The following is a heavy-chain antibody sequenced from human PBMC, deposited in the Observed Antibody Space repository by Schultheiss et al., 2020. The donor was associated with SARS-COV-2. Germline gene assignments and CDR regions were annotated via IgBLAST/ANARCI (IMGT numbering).Heavy chain of an antibody. D-gene: IGHD3-10*01. J-gene: IGHJ5*02. V-gene: IGHV3-48*01. CDR1: GFTFSSYS. CDR3: ARDCYYGSGSYGWFDP. CDR2: ISSSSSTI. Sequence: GGSLRLSCAASGFTFSSYSMNWVRQAPGKGLEWVSYISSSSSTIYYADSVKGRFTISRDNAKNSLYLQMNSLRAEDTAVYYCARDCYYGSGSYGWFDPWGQGTLVTVSS.